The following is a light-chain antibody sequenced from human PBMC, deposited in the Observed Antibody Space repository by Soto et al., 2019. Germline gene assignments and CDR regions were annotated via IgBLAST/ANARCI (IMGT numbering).Light chain of an antibody. J-gene: IGLJ2*01. Sequence: QSALTQPASVSGSPGQSIIISCTGTSSDVGGYNYVSWYQQHPGKALKLMIFEVSYRPSGVSYRFSGSKSGKTASLTISGLQAEAAADCYCRSYTAGSTLGFGGGTKFTVL. CDR1: SSDVGGYNY. CDR2: EVS. CDR3: RSYTAGSTLG. V-gene: IGLV2-14*01.